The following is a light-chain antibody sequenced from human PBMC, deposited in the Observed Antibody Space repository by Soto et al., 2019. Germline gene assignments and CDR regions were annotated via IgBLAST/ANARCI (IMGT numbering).Light chain of an antibody. CDR3: ASYGCNYVV. J-gene: IGLJ2*01. CDR2: EVT. CDR1: SSDVGGYNY. Sequence: QSALTQPPSASGSPGQSVTISCTGTSSDVGGYNYVSWFQQNPGKAPKLIIYEVTKRPSGVPDRFSGSKSGNTASLTVSGLQAEDEADYYCASYGCNYVVFGGGTKLTVL. V-gene: IGLV2-8*01.